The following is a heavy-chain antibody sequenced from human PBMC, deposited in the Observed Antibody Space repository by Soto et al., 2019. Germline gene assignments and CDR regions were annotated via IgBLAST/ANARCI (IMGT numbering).Heavy chain of an antibody. D-gene: IGHD6-6*01. Sequence: GGSLRLSCAASGFTFSDYYMSWIRQAPGKGLEWVSYISSSSSYTNYADSVKGRFTISRDNAKNSLYLQMNSLRAEDTAVYYCAREYSSSSLEHAFDIWGQGTMVTVSS. V-gene: IGHV3-11*06. J-gene: IGHJ3*02. CDR3: AREYSSSSLEHAFDI. CDR2: ISSSSSYT. CDR1: GFTFSDYY.